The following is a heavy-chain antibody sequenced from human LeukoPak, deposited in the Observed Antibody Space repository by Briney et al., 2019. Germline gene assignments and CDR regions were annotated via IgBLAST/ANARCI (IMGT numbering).Heavy chain of an antibody. Sequence: SETLSLTCAAYGGSFSGYYWSWIRQPPGKGLEWIGEINHSGSTNYNPSLKSRVTISVDTSKNQFSLKLSSVTAADTAVYYCARVPVRYDFWSGAKYGMDVWGQGTTVTVSS. D-gene: IGHD3-3*01. CDR1: GGSFSGYY. CDR2: INHSGST. CDR3: ARVPVRYDFWSGAKYGMDV. J-gene: IGHJ6*02. V-gene: IGHV4-34*01.